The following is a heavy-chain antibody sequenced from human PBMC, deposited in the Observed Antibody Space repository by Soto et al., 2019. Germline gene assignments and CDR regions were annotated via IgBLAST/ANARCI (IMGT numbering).Heavy chain of an antibody. J-gene: IGHJ4*02. CDR1: GFTFSSYG. D-gene: IGHD3-16*01. CDR2: IWHDGGNK. Sequence: GGSMRLSCAASGFTFSSYGMHWVRQAPGKGLEWVAFIWHDGGNKFYAESVKGRFTISRDNSKNTLYLQMTSLSAEDTAMYYCARDGDVNTGFGKDYWGQGTLVTVS. CDR3: ARDGDVNTGFGKDY. V-gene: IGHV3-33*01.